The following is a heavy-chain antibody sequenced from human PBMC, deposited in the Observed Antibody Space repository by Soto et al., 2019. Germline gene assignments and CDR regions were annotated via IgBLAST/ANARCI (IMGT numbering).Heavy chain of an antibody. D-gene: IGHD2-2*01. CDR1: GGTFSSYT. CDR2: IIPILGIA. Sequence: GASVKVSCKASGGTFSSYTISWVRQAPGQGLEWMGRIIPILGIANYAQKFQGRVTITADKSTSTAYMELSSLRSEDTAVYYCARPLNCSSTSCYIYYGMDVWVQGTTVTVSS. CDR3: ARPLNCSSTSCYIYYGMDV. V-gene: IGHV1-69*02. J-gene: IGHJ6*02.